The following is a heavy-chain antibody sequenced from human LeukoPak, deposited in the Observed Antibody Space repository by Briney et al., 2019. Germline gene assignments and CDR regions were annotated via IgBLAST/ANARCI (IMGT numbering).Heavy chain of an antibody. D-gene: IGHD6-13*01. V-gene: IGHV4-34*01. CDR1: GFTVSSNY. Sequence: PGGSLRLSCAASGFTVSSNYMSWVRQPPGKGLEWIGEINHSGSTNYNPSLKSRVTISVDTSKNQFSLKLSSVTAADTAVYYCASGTPGYSSSWYLYWGQGTLVTVSS. J-gene: IGHJ4*02. CDR2: INHSGST. CDR3: ASGTPGYSSSWYLY.